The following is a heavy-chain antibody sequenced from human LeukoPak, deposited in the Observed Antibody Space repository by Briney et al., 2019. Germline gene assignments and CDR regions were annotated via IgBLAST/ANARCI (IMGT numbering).Heavy chain of an antibody. J-gene: IGHJ4*02. D-gene: IGHD1-26*01. V-gene: IGHV4-34*01. Sequence: SESLSLTCAVYGGSFSGYYWSWIRQPPGKGLEWIGEINHSGSTNYNPSLKSRVTISVDRSKNQFSLKLSSVTAADTAVYYCARVVVGATTGFDYWGQGTLVTVSS. CDR3: ARVVVGATTGFDY. CDR1: GGSFSGYY. CDR2: INHSGST.